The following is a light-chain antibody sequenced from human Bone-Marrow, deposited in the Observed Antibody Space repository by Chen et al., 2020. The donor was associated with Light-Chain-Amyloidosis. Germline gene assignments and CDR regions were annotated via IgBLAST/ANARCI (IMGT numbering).Light chain of an antibody. CDR3: GSYNSTNTLV. CDR1: SSYVGGDNH. CDR2: EGT. V-gene: IGLV2-14*01. J-gene: IGLJ1*01. Sequence: QSALTHPASLSGSLGPSITLSSAGTSSYVGGDNHVSWYQQHPDKAPKLMIYEGTNRPSWVPDRFSGSKSDTTASLTISGLQTEDEADYCCGSYNSTNTLVFGSGTRVTVL.